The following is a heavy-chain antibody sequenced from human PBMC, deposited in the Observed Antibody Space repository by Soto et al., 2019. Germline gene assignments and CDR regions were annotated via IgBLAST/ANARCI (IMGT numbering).Heavy chain of an antibody. Sequence: PGGSLRLSCAASGFTFSGSAMHWVRQASGKGLEWVGRIRSKANSYATAYAASVKGRFTISRDDSKNTAYLQMNSLKTEDTAVYYCTRHVEAAGYYYYGMDVWGQGTTVTVSS. J-gene: IGHJ6*02. CDR2: IRSKANSYAT. CDR1: GFTFSGSA. CDR3: TRHVEAAGYYYYGMDV. V-gene: IGHV3-73*01. D-gene: IGHD6-13*01.